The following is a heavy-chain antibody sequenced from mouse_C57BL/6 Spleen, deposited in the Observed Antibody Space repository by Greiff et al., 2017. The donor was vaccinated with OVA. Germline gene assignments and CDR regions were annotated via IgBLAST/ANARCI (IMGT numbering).Heavy chain of an antibody. J-gene: IGHJ4*01. D-gene: IGHD2-4*01. Sequence: EVQLQQSGTVLARPGASVTMSCKTSGYTFTSYWMHWVKQRPGQGLEWIGAIYPGNSDTSYNQKFKGKAKLTAVTSASTAYMELSSLTNEDSAVYYCTRCDYDSYYYAMDYWGQGTSVTVSS. CDR2: IYPGNSDT. V-gene: IGHV1-5*01. CDR3: TRCDYDSYYYAMDY. CDR1: GYTFTSYW.